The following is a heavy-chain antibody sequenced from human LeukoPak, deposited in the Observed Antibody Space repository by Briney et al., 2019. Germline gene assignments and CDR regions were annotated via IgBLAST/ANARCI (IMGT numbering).Heavy chain of an antibody. CDR2: ISGGRGST. CDR3: AKAAYNGYGWDYFDY. J-gene: IGHJ4*02. D-gene: IGHD5-12*01. CDR1: GFTFSSYS. Sequence: GGSLRLSCAASGFTFSSYSMNWVRQAPGKGLEWVSLISGGRGSTYYADSVKGRFTISRDNSKNTLYLRMNSLRAEDTALYYCAKAAYNGYGWDYFDYWGQGTLVTVSS. V-gene: IGHV3-23*01.